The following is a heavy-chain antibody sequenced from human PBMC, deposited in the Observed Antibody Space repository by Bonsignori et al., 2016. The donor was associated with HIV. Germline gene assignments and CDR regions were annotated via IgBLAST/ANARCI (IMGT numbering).Heavy chain of an antibody. D-gene: IGHD2-2*01. J-gene: IGHJ3*02. Sequence: WVRQAPGQGLEWMGGIIPIFGTANYAQKFQGRVTITADESTSTAYMELSSLRSEDTAVYYCATPGSDIVVVPAAREAFDIWGQGTMVTVSS. CDR3: ATPGSDIVVVPAAREAFDI. CDR2: IIPIFGTA. V-gene: IGHV1-69*01.